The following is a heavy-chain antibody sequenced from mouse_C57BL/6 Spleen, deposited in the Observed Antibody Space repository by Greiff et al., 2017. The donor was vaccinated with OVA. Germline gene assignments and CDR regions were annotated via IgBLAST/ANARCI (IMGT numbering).Heavy chain of an antibody. V-gene: IGHV8-8*01. D-gene: IGHD1-1*01. J-gene: IGHJ2*01. CDR1: GFSLSTFGMG. CDR3: ARIVSPSYYYGRGYFDY. Sequence: QVTLKESGPGILQPSQTLSLTCSFSGFSLSTFGMGVGWIRQPSGKGLEWLAHIWWDDDKYYNPALKSRLTISKDTSKNQVFLKIANVDTADTATYYCARIVSPSYYYGRGYFDYWGQGTTLTVSS. CDR2: IWWDDDK.